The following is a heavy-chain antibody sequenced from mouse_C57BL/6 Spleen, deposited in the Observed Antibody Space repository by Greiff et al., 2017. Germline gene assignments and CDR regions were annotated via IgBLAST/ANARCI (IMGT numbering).Heavy chain of an antibody. CDR2: ISPGSGNT. J-gene: IGHJ2*01. V-gene: IGHV1-66*01. Sequence: QVQLQQSGPELVKPGASVKISCKASGYSFTSYYIHWVKQRPGQGLEWIGWISPGSGNTKYNEKFKGKATLTADTSSSTAYMQLSSLTSEDSAVYYCAGDSSGVFGYWGQGTTLTVSS. CDR1: GYSFTSYY. CDR3: AGDSSGVFGY. D-gene: IGHD3-2*02.